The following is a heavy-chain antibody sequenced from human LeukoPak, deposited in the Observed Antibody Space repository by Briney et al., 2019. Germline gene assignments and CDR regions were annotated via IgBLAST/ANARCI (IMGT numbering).Heavy chain of an antibody. V-gene: IGHV5-51*01. D-gene: IGHD3-22*01. Sequence: GESLKISCEGSGYRFTSYWVGWVRHMPGKGLEWMGIIYPANWDTRYSPSFQGRITISVDKSINTAYLQWSSLKASDTAMYYCARALYYYDMYDAFDIWGQGTMVTVSS. CDR2: IYPANWDT. J-gene: IGHJ3*02. CDR1: GYRFTSYW. CDR3: ARALYYYDMYDAFDI.